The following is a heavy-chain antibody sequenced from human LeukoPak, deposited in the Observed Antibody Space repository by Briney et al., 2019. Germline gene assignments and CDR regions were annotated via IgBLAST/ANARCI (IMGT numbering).Heavy chain of an antibody. CDR1: GYTFTSYE. CDR3: ARGINGMDV. V-gene: IGHV1-8*01. Sequence: ASVKVSCKASGYTFTSYEINWVRQATGQGLEWMGGMNPNSGNTGYAQKFQGRLIMTRDTSISTAYMELSSLRSEDTAVYYCARGINGMDVWGQGTTVTVSS. CDR2: MNPNSGNT. J-gene: IGHJ6*02. D-gene: IGHD3-16*01.